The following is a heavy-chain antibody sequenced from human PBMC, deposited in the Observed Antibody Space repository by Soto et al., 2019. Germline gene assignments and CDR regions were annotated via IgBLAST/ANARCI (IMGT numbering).Heavy chain of an antibody. Sequence: QVQLVQSGSELKKPGASVKVSCKASGYTFTSYAMNWVRQAPGQGLEWMGWINTNTGNPTYAQGFTGRFVFSLDTSVSTAYLQFCSLKAEDTAVYYCVRWGPRYCSGGSCYYYGMDVWGQGTTVTVSS. V-gene: IGHV7-4-1*01. J-gene: IGHJ6*02. D-gene: IGHD2-15*01. CDR3: VRWGPRYCSGGSCYYYGMDV. CDR1: GYTFTSYA. CDR2: INTNTGNP.